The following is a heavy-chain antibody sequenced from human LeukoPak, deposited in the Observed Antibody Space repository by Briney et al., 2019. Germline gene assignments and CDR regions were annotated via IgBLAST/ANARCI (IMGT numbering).Heavy chain of an antibody. CDR3: ARSRLGYCSSTSCYTGYGMDV. Sequence: ASVKVSCKASGHTFTGYYMHWVRQAPGQGLEWMGWINPNSGGTNYAQKFQGRVTMTRDTSISTAYMELSRLRSDDTAVYYCARSRLGYCSSTSCYTGYGMDVWGQGTTVTVSS. V-gene: IGHV1-2*02. D-gene: IGHD2-2*02. CDR2: INPNSGGT. J-gene: IGHJ6*02. CDR1: GHTFTGYY.